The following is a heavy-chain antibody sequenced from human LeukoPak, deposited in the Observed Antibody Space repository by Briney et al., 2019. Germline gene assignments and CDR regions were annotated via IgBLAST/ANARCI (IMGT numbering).Heavy chain of an antibody. CDR1: GGSISSYY. D-gene: IGHD2-15*01. V-gene: IGHV4-4*07. CDR3: ARDGNGSRAFDY. CDR2: IYSSGST. Sequence: SETLSLTCSVSGGSISSYYWSWIRQPAGKGLKWIGRIYSSGSTNYNPSLKSRVTISVDKSNNHFSLNLTSVTAADTAVYYCARDGNGSRAFDYWGQGTLVTVFS. J-gene: IGHJ4*02.